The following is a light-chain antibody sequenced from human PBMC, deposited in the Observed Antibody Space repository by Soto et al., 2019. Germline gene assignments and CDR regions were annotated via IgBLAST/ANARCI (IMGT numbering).Light chain of an antibody. Sequence: VVMTQSTLSLRVTLGQPASPSCSYIHSLVYSDGNTYLNWFQQRPGQSPRRLIYKVSDRDSGVPSRFSGSGSRTEFTLTISSLQPDDFATYYCQQYNSYSYTFGQGTKVDI. CDR2: KVS. CDR1: HSLVYSDGNTY. CDR3: QQYNSYSYT. V-gene: IGKV2-30*01. J-gene: IGKJ2*01.